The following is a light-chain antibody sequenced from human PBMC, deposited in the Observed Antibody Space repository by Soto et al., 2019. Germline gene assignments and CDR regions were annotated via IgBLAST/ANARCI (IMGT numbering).Light chain of an antibody. V-gene: IGLV2-8*01. J-gene: IGLJ3*02. CDR3: SSTAGNNNLV. Sequence: QSALTQSPSASGSPGQSVTISCTGTSSDVGGHNYVSWYQHHPSKAPKLIIYEVSKRPSGVPDRFSGSKSGNTASLTVSGLQAEDEAVYYCSSTAGNNNLVFGGGTKLTVL. CDR1: SSDVGGHNY. CDR2: EVS.